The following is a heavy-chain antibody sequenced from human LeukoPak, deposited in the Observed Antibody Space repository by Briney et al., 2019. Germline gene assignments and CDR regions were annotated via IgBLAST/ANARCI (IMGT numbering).Heavy chain of an antibody. V-gene: IGHV3-30*18. CDR3: AKDRYSYAFEYSDS. CDR2: ISNDGSKK. D-gene: IGHD5-18*01. CDR1: GFTFSSYA. J-gene: IGHJ4*02. Sequence: PGGSLRLSCVASGFTFSSYAMSWVRQAPGKGLDWVAVISNDGSKKYYADSVKGRFTISRDNSKNTLSLQVSSLRAEDTAVYYCAKDRYSYAFEYSDSWGQGTLVTVSS.